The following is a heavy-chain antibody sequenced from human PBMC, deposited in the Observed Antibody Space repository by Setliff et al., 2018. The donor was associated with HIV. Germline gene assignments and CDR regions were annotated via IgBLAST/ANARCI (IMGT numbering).Heavy chain of an antibody. V-gene: IGHV4-30-4*08. CDR2: IYYSGST. Sequence: SETLSLTCTVSGGSISSGDYYWSWIRQPPGKGLEWIGYIYYSGSTCYNPSLKSRVTISVDTSKNQFSLKLSSVTAADTAVYYCARGRSSTIDYWGQGTLVTVSS. CDR3: ARGRSSTIDY. CDR1: GGSISSGDYY. D-gene: IGHD1-26*01. J-gene: IGHJ4*02.